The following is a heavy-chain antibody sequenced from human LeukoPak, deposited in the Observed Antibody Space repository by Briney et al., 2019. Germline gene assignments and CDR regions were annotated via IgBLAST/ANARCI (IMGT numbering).Heavy chain of an antibody. CDR2: IYSGGGT. J-gene: IGHJ3*02. CDR1: GFSVSSNY. CDR3: ARGYSSGKGNAFDI. V-gene: IGHV3-53*01. D-gene: IGHD6-19*01. Sequence: GGSLRLSCAASGFSVSSNYTRWVRQAPGKGLEWVSVIYSGGGTYYADSVKGRFTISSANSKNTLYLQMNSLRAEDTAVYYCARGYSSGKGNAFDIWGQGTMVTVSS.